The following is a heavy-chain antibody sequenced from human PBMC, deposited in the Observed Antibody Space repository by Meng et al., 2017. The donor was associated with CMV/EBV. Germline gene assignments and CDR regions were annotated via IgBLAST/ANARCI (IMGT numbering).Heavy chain of an antibody. Sequence: QVEVVQSGAEGKKPGASVKVSCKASGYTVTDYYLHWVRQAPGQWLEWMGWINPNDDTNYAQNFQGRVTMTRDMSINTVYMELSRLTSDDTAVYYCARSSGWSRFDYWGLGTLVTVSS. CDR2: INPNDDT. CDR3: ARSSGWSRFDY. CDR1: GYTVTDYY. J-gene: IGHJ4*02. V-gene: IGHV1-2*02. D-gene: IGHD6-19*01.